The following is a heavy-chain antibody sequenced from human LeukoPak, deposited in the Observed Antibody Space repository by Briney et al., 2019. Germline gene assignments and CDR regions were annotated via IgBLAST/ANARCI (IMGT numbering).Heavy chain of an antibody. J-gene: IGHJ4*02. CDR2: IKQDGSKK. CDR3: TRVGYIDEGIDY. CDR1: GFPFSSYW. V-gene: IGHV3-7*04. Sequence: GGSLRLSCVASGFPFSSYWMTWVRQAPGMGLEWVANIKQDGSKKSYVDSVKGRFTISRDNAKNSLYLQMNSLRAEDTAIYYCTRVGYIDEGIDYWGQGTLVTVSS. D-gene: IGHD5-24*01.